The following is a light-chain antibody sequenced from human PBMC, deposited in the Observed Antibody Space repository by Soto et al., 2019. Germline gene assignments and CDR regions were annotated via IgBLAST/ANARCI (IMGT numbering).Light chain of an antibody. CDR1: QDIRNF. CDR3: QRYSSVPV. CDR2: AAS. V-gene: IGKV1-27*01. J-gene: IGKJ3*01. Sequence: DIQMTQSPTSLSASVGDRVTITCRASQDIRNFVAWYQQKPGKAPKLLIYAASTLQSGVPSRFSGSGSGTDFTLTINCLQTEDVATYSCQRYSSVPVFGPGTKVEIK.